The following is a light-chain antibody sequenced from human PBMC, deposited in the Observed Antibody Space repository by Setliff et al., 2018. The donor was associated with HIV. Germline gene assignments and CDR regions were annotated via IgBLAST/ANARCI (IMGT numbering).Light chain of an antibody. Sequence: QSALTQPASVSGSPGQSITIARTGTSSDIGRYNYVSWYQQYPGKGPTLVIFDVSERPSGVSNRFSGSKSGNTASLIISGLQPDDEADSYCCSYARVSTYVFGSGTKVTVL. J-gene: IGLJ1*01. CDR2: DVS. CDR1: SSDIGRYNY. CDR3: CSYARVSTYV. V-gene: IGLV2-14*03.